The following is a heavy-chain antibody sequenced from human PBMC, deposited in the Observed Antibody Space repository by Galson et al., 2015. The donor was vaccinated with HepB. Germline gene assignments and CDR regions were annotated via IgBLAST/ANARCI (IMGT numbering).Heavy chain of an antibody. CDR1: GGSISSYY. V-gene: IGHV4-59*01. Sequence: SATLSLTCTVSGGSISSYYWSWIRQPPGKGLEWIGYIYYSGSTNYNPSLKSRVTISVDTSKNQFTLKLSSVIAADTAVYYCARDRVPGDYWGQGTLVTVSS. J-gene: IGHJ4*02. CDR3: ARDRVPGDY. CDR2: IYYSGST. D-gene: IGHD5/OR15-5a*01.